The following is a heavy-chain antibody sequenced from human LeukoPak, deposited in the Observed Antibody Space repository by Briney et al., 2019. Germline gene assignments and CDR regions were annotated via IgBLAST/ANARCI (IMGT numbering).Heavy chain of an antibody. D-gene: IGHD3-10*01. J-gene: IGHJ4*02. CDR3: ARGEWGVADY. V-gene: IGHV4-31*03. CDR2: IYYSGST. CDR1: GGSISRGGYY. Sequence: PSETLSLTCTVSGGSISRGGYYWSWIRQHPGKGLEWIGYIYYSGSTYYNPSLKSRVTISVDTSKNQFSLKLSSVTAADTAVYYCARGEWGVADYWGQGTLVTVSS.